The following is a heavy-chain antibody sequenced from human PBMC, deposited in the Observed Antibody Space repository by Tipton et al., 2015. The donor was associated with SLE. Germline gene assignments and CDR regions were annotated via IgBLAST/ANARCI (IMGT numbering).Heavy chain of an antibody. CDR2: IWYDGSNK. V-gene: IGHV3-33*08. CDR3: ARDPTDYYYMDV. CDR1: GFTFSNYG. Sequence: SLRLSCAASGFTFSNYGMHWVRQAPGKGLEWVAVIWYDGSNKYYADSVKGRFTISRDNSKNTLYLQMNSLRAEDTAVYYCARDPTDYYYMDVWGKGTTVTVSS. J-gene: IGHJ6*03.